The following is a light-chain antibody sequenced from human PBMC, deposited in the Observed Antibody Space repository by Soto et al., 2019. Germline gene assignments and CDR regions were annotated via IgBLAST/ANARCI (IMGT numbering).Light chain of an antibody. CDR1: QGISNY. V-gene: IGKV1-27*01. CDR2: AAS. CDR3: QKYDSAPWT. Sequence: DIQMTQSPSSLSASVRDRVTITCRASQGISNYLAWYQQKPGKVPKLLIYAASTLQSVVPSRFSGSGSGTDFTLTISCLQPDDGATYYCQKYDSAPWTVGQGTKVEIK. J-gene: IGKJ1*01.